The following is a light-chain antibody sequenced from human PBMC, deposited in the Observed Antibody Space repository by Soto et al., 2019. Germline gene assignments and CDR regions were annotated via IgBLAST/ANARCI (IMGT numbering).Light chain of an antibody. CDR1: TSDVGAYNL. V-gene: IGLV2-23*01. Sequence: QSVLTQPASVSGSPGQSITISCTGTTSDVGAYNLVSWYQRLPGKAPKLLIFEGTKRPSGVSSRFSGSKSGNTASLTIFGLRHDEEADYFCCSYEGGNTYVFGTGTKVTV. CDR3: CSYEGGNTYV. J-gene: IGLJ1*01. CDR2: EGT.